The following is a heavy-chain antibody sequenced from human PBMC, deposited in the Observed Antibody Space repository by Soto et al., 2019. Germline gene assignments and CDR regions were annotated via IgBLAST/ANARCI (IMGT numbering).Heavy chain of an antibody. CDR3: ARSTVPTGTTLFYFDY. V-gene: IGHV1-46*01. CDR1: GYIFTTYF. J-gene: IGHJ4*02. D-gene: IGHD1-1*01. CDR2: LDPSAGST. Sequence: ASVKVSCKASGYIFTTYFIHWVRQAPGQGLERMGTLDPSAGSTTYAPNFQGRLTMTRDTSTSTVYMQLNGLRSEDTAMYYCARSTVPTGTTLFYFDYWGQGALATVSP.